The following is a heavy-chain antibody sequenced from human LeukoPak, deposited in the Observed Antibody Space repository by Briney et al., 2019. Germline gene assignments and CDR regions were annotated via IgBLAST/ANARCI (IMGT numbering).Heavy chain of an antibody. V-gene: IGHV4-39*07. Sequence: PSETLSLTCTVSGGSINSSSHYWGWIRQPPGKGLVWIGSISYRGSTYYNLSLKSRVTISVDTSRKQFSLRLSSVTAADTAVYYCARDLGDYDFDYWGQGTLVTVSS. CDR3: ARDLGDYDFDY. D-gene: IGHD4-17*01. CDR1: GGSINSSSHY. CDR2: ISYRGST. J-gene: IGHJ4*02.